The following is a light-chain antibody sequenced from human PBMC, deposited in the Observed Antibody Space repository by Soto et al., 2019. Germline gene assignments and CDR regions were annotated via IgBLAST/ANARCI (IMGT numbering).Light chain of an antibody. V-gene: IGLV2-14*03. J-gene: IGLJ2*01. CDR3: ASYASIGTVV. CDR2: SVT. Sequence: QSVLTQPASVSGSPGQSITISCSGTSSDVGSNKYVSWYQQHPGKVPKLIIYSVTNRPLGVSDRFSGSKSGNTASLTISGLQAEDEADFYCASYASIGTVVFGGGTKLTVL. CDR1: SSDVGSNKY.